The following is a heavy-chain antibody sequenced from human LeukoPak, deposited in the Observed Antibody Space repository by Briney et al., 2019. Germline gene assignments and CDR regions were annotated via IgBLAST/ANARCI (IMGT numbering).Heavy chain of an antibody. J-gene: IGHJ4*02. CDR3: ARGGAITMIRGVPGY. Sequence: PGGSPRLSCAASGFTFSSHWMNWVRQAPGKGLEWVAPTNQDGSEKYYLDSVKGRFTISRDNAKNSLYLQMDSLRAEDTAVYYCARGGAITMIRGVPGYWGQGTLVTVSS. CDR2: TNQDGSEK. D-gene: IGHD3-10*01. CDR1: GFTFSSHW. V-gene: IGHV3-7*01.